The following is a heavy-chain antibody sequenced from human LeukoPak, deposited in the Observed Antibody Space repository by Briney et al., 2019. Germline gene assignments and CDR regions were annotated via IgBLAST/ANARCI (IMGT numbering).Heavy chain of an antibody. J-gene: IGHJ6*03. CDR2: VNPNSIGT. Sequence: GSVKVSCKASGYTFTGYYMHWLRQAPGQGLEWMGGVNPNSIGTNYAQKFQGRVTMTRDTSISTAYMELSRLTSDDTAVYYCARGVVGTYYYYYMDVWGKGTTVTVSS. CDR3: ARGVVGTYYYYYMDV. CDR1: GYTFTGYY. V-gene: IGHV1-2*02. D-gene: IGHD2-15*01.